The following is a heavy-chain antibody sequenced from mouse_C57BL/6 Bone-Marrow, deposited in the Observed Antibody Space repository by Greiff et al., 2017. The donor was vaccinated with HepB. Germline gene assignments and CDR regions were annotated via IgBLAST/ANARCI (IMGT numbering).Heavy chain of an antibody. CDR1: GYTFTSYW. V-gene: IGHV1-64*01. Sequence: QVQLQQPGAELVKPGASVKLSCKASGYTFTSYWMQWVKQRPGQGLEWIGVIHPNSGSTNYNEKFKSKATLTVDKSSSTAYMQLSSLTSDDSAVYYCARKGIRGAYWGQGTPVTVSA. J-gene: IGHJ3*01. D-gene: IGHD2-4*01. CDR2: IHPNSGST. CDR3: ARKGIRGAY.